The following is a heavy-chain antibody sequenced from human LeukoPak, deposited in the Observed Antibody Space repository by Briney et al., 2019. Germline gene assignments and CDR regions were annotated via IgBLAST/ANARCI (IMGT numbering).Heavy chain of an antibody. CDR2: IIAIFGTT. J-gene: IGHJ4*02. Sequence: SVKVSCKASGGTFSSYAISWVRQAPGQGLEWMGGIIAIFGTTNYVQKFQGRVTITRDNSTSTAYTELSRLRSSDTAGLYSYSGSARYYFDYWGQGTLVTVSS. V-gene: IGHV1-69*05. CDR1: GGTFSSYA. CDR3: YSGSARYYFDY. D-gene: IGHD1-26*01.